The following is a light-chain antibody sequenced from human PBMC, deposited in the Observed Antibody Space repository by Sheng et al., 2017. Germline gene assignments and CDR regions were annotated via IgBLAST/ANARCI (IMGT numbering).Light chain of an antibody. CDR3: QQYGTSFT. Sequence: EIVLTQSPGTLSLSPGERATLSCRASQSVGSGYLAWYQQKPGQAPRVLIYSGSNRATGIPDRFSGSGSGTDFTLTITRLEPEDFAVYYCQQYGTSFTFGPGTKVDIK. J-gene: IGKJ3*01. CDR1: QSVGSGY. V-gene: IGKV3-20*01. CDR2: SGS.